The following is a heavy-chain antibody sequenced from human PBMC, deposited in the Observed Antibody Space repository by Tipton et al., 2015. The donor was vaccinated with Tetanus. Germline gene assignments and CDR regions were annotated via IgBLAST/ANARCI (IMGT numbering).Heavy chain of an antibody. CDR3: ARTPDYYYGMDV. CDR1: GGPVSSGNW. Sequence: SLRLSCDVSGGPVSSGNWWSWVRQAPGKGLEWIGEIYYSGTPNYSPSLKSRLTISTDKSKNQVSLRLNSVTAADTAVYFCARTPDYYYGMDVWGQGTTVSVSS. J-gene: IGHJ6*02. CDR2: IYYSGTP. V-gene: IGHV4-4*01.